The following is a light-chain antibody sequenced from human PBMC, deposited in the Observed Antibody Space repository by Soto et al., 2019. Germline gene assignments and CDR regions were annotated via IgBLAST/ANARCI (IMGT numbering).Light chain of an antibody. Sequence: QSALTQPASVSGSPGQSITISCTGTSSDVGGYNYVSWYQQHPGKAPKLMIYDVSNRPSGVSNRFSGSKSGNTASLTISGLQAEDEADYYCSSYTSSSTEVFGTGTKQTVL. CDR1: SSDVGGYNY. J-gene: IGLJ1*01. CDR2: DVS. CDR3: SSYTSSSTEV. V-gene: IGLV2-14*01.